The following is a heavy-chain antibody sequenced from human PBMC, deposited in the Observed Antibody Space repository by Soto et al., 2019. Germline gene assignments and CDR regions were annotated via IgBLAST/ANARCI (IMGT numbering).Heavy chain of an antibody. CDR2: IYYSGST. V-gene: IGHV4-59*08. CDR3: ATRAADYDFWSCYYSYCYYMDV. Sequence: QVQLQESGPGLVKPSETLSLTCTVSGGSISSYYWSWIRQPPGKGLEWIGYIYYSGSTNYNPSLKSRVPRPVDTAKNQFSLKLSSVTAADTAVYYCATRAADYDFWSCYYSYCYYMDVWGKGTTVTVSS. J-gene: IGHJ6*03. CDR1: GGSISSYY. D-gene: IGHD3-3*01.